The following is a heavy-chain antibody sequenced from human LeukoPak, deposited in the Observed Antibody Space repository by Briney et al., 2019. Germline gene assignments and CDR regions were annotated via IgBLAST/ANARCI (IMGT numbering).Heavy chain of an antibody. J-gene: IGHJ4*02. CDR1: GFSFSPYA. CDR3: ARARMGGSFDY. V-gene: IGHV3-48*01. Sequence: PGGSLRLSCAASGFSFSPYAMNSGRQAPGKGLEWVSFIIGYSNSINYADSIKGRFTDSRDNAENSLYLQMKILSAGATAVYYCARARMGGSFDYWGQGTLVTVSS. D-gene: IGHD2-15*01. CDR2: IIGYSNSI.